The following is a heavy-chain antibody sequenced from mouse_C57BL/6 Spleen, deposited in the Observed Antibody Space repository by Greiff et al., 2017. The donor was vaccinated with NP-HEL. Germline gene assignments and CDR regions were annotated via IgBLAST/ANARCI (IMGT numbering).Heavy chain of an antibody. J-gene: IGHJ1*03. Sequence: EVMLVESGEGLVKPGGSLKLSCAASGFTFSSYAMSWVRQTPEKRLEWVAYISSGGDYIYYADTVKGRFTISRDNARNTLYLQMSSMKSEDTAMYYCTGEEGYGSSYWYFDVWGTGTTVTVSS. D-gene: IGHD1-1*01. CDR3: TGEEGYGSSYWYFDV. CDR2: ISSGGDYI. V-gene: IGHV5-9-1*02. CDR1: GFTFSSYA.